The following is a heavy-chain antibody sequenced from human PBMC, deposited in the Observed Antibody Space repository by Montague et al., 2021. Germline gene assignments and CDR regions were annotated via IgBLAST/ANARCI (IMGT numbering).Heavy chain of an antibody. V-gene: IGHV3-9*01. CDR1: GFNFDNYA. J-gene: IGHJ3*02. CDR3: ARRDSLDI. Sequence: SLRLSCAASGFNFDNYAMHWVRQVPGKGLEWVSGIKWNSGLIGYADSVKGRFTISRDNMKNSLYLQMNRLRAEDTAFYYCARRDSLDIWGQGTMVTVSS. CDR2: IKWNSGLI.